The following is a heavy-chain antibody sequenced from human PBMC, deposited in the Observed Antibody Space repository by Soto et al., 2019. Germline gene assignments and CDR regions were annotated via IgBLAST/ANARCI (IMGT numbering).Heavy chain of an antibody. CDR1: GDRVSSNSAS. J-gene: IGHJ3*02. CDR3: ARGGREWLDDAFDI. Sequence: SPTLSLTCAISGDRVSSNSASWNLIRQSPSRGLEWLGRTYYRSKWYNDYAVSVKSRITINPDTSKNQFSLQLNSVTPEDTAVYYCARGGREWLDDAFDIWGQGTMVTVSS. V-gene: IGHV6-1*01. D-gene: IGHD6-19*01. CDR2: TYYRSKWYN.